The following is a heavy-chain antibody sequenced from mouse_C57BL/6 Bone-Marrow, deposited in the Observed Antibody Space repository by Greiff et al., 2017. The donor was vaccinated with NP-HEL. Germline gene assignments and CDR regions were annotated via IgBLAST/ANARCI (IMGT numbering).Heavy chain of an antibody. CDR2: LYPGSGST. CDR1: GYTFTSYW. V-gene: IGHV1-55*01. J-gene: IGHJ2*01. CDR3: ASGDYAFDY. Sequence: QVQLQQSGAELVKPGASVKMSCKASGYTFTSYWITWVKQRPGQGLEWIGDLYPGSGSTNYNEKFKSKATLTVDTSSSTAYMQLSSLTSEDSAVYYCASGDYAFDYWGQGTTLTVSS. D-gene: IGHD2-4*01.